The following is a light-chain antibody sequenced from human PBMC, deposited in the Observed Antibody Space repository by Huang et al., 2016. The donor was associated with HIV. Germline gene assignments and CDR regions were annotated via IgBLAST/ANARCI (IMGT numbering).Light chain of an antibody. CDR1: QRVLYNSNNKNY. CDR2: WAS. CDR3: QHYYSPPYI. V-gene: IGKV4-1*01. Sequence: DIVMTQSPDSLAASLGVSATNNCKSSQRVLYNSNNKNYLAWYQQKPGQLPKLLMYWASTRADGVPDRCSGSGSGTDFTLTINSLQAGDVSIYYCQHYYSPPYIFGQGTRLEIK. J-gene: IGKJ2*01.